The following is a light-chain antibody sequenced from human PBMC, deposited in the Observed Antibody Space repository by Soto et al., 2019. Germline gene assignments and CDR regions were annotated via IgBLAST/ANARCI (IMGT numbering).Light chain of an antibody. CDR1: QSVLKSSNNRNY. Sequence: DIVMTQSADSLGVSLGERATISCKSSQSVLKSSNNRNYFAWYQQKPGQPPKLLIYWASTRESGVPDRFSGSGSGTDFTLTISSLQAEDVAVYYCQQYYSTHWTFGQGTKVGIK. CDR2: WAS. V-gene: IGKV4-1*01. J-gene: IGKJ1*01. CDR3: QQYYSTHWT.